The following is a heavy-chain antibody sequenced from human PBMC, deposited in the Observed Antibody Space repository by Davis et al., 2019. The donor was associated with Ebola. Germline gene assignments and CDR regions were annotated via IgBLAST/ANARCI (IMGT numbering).Heavy chain of an antibody. CDR2: IWYDGSNK. CDR3: ARQMNDYSPSLADY. CDR1: GFTFSSYA. Sequence: LSLTCAASGFTFSSYAMHWVRQAPGKGLEWVAVIWYDGSNKNYGDSVKGRFTISRDNSKNTLYLQMNSLRAEDTAVYYCARQMNDYSPSLADYWGQGTLVTVSS. J-gene: IGHJ4*02. D-gene: IGHD4-11*01. V-gene: IGHV3-33*08.